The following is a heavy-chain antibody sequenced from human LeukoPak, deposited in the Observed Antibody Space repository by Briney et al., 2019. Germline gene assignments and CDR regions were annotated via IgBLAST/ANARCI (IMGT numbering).Heavy chain of an antibody. Sequence: ASVKVSCKASGYTFTSYGIGRVRQAPGQGLEWMGIINPSGGSTSYAQKFQGRVTMTRDTSTSTVYMELSSLRSEDTAVYYCARDGQGGIAARPAYYFDYWGQGTLVTVSS. V-gene: IGHV1-46*01. J-gene: IGHJ4*02. CDR2: INPSGGST. CDR3: ARDGQGGIAARPAYYFDY. CDR1: GYTFTSYG. D-gene: IGHD6-6*01.